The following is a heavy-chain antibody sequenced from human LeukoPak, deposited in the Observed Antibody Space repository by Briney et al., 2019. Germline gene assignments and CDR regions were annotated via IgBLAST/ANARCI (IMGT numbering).Heavy chain of an antibody. CDR2: IYYSGST. CDR1: GGSISSYY. CDR3: ARDALSYYYGMDV. Sequence: SETLSLTCTVSGGSISSYYWSWIRQPPGKGLEWIGYIYYSGSTNYNPSLKSRVTISVDTSKNQFSLKLSSVTAADTAVYYCARDALSYYYGMDVWGQGTTVTVSS. J-gene: IGHJ6*02. V-gene: IGHV4-59*01.